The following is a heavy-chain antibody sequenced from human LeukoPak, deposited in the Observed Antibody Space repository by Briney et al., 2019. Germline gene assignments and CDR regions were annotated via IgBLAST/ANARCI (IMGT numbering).Heavy chain of an antibody. CDR1: GDTVSRYA. Sequence: SVKVSCKASGDTVSRYAISWVRQAPGQGLEWMGRIIPILGIANYAQKFQGRVTITADKSTSTAYMELSSLRSEDTAGYYCESVVAAARCYYWGQGTLVTVSS. CDR3: ESVVAAARCYY. D-gene: IGHD6-13*01. V-gene: IGHV1-69*04. J-gene: IGHJ4*02. CDR2: IIPILGIA.